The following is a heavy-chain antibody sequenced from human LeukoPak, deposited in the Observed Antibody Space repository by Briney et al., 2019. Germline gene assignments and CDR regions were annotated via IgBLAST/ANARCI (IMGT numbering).Heavy chain of an antibody. Sequence: PSETLSLTCTVSGGSISSGDYCWSWIRQPPGKGLEWIGYIYYSGSTYYNPSLKSRVTISVDTSKNQFSLKLSSVTAADTAVYYCARGASLVVVVPAATWFDPWGQGTLVTVSS. V-gene: IGHV4-30-4*01. CDR1: GGSISSGDYC. J-gene: IGHJ5*02. D-gene: IGHD2-2*01. CDR2: IYYSGST. CDR3: ARGASLVVVVPAATWFDP.